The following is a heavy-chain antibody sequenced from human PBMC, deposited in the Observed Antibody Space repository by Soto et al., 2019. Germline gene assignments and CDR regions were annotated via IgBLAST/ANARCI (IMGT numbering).Heavy chain of an antibody. Sequence: ASVKVSCKASGYTFTSYGISWVRQAPGQGLEWMGWISAYNGNTNYAQKLQGRVTMTTDTSTSTAYMELRSLRSDDTAVYYCARVVTIFGVVIIGGAFDIWGQGTMVTGSS. D-gene: IGHD3-3*01. CDR2: ISAYNGNT. CDR1: GYTFTSYG. V-gene: IGHV1-18*01. CDR3: ARVVTIFGVVIIGGAFDI. J-gene: IGHJ3*02.